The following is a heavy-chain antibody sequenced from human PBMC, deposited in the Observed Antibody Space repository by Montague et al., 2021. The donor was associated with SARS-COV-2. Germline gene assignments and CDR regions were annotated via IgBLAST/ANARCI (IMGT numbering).Heavy chain of an antibody. CDR1: GGSFNDYQ. J-gene: IGHJ4*02. D-gene: IGHD3-22*01. V-gene: IGHV4-34*01. CDR3: ARGTAAIDMIVVVSTGIGYYFDY. Sequence: SETLSLTCAVYGGSFNDYQWSWIRQPPGKGLERGGEINHSGSTNYNPSSNSRVTTSVDTSKDQFSLKLSSATAADTAVYYCARGTAAIDMIVVVSTGIGYYFDYWGQGTLVTVSS. CDR2: INHSGST.